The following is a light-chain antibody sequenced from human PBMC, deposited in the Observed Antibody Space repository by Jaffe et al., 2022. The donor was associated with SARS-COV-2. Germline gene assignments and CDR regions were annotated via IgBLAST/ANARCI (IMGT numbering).Light chain of an antibody. CDR3: QQYHRYST. Sequence: DIQMTQSPSTLSASVGDRVTFTCRASQSISSWLAWYQQKPGKAPKLLIYMASNLESGVPSRFSGSGSGTEFTLTISSLQPDDSATYYCQQYHRYSTFGQGTKLEIK. CDR1: QSISSW. J-gene: IGKJ2*01. V-gene: IGKV1-5*03. CDR2: MAS.